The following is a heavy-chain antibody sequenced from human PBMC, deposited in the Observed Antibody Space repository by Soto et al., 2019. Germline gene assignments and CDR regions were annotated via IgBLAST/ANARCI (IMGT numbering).Heavy chain of an antibody. CDR2: IKQDGSER. Sequence: HLGGSLRLSCAVSGFSFGTYWMSWVRQAPGKGLEWLASIKQDGSERYYLDSVKGRFTISRDNAKDSLSLQMNSLRGEDTAFYYCARDVGPITIFGEALSGYFDFWGQGT. J-gene: IGHJ4*02. CDR1: GFSFGTYW. V-gene: IGHV3-7*03. CDR3: ARDVGPITIFGEALSGYFDF. D-gene: IGHD3-3*01.